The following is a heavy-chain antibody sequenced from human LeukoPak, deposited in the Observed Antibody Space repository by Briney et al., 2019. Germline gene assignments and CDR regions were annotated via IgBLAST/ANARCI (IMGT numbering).Heavy chain of an antibody. Sequence: SETLSLTYTVSGGSISSGGYYWSWIRQPPGKGLEWIGYIYYSGSTYYNPSLKSRVTISVDTSKNQFSLKLSSVTAADTAVYYCARWTTRPAMAQAYYFDYWGQGTLVTVSS. D-gene: IGHD5-18*01. CDR2: IYYSGST. V-gene: IGHV4-31*03. J-gene: IGHJ4*02. CDR1: GGSISSGGYY. CDR3: ARWTTRPAMAQAYYFDY.